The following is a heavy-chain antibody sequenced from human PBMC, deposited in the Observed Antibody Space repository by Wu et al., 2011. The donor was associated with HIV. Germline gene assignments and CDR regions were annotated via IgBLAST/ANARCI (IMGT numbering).Heavy chain of an antibody. CDR1: EYTFTDYY. J-gene: IGHJ4*02. CDR2: INPNSGGT. Sequence: QVQLVQSGAEVKKPGASVKVSCKASEYTFTDYYIHWVRQAPGQGLEWMGWINPNSGGTNYAQKSQDRVTMTRDTSINTAYMELSSLRYDDTAVYYCVRGRPVVVVALTGHPFDFWGQGTLVTVSS. V-gene: IGHV1-2*02. CDR3: VRGRPVVVVALTGHPFDF. D-gene: IGHD2-15*01.